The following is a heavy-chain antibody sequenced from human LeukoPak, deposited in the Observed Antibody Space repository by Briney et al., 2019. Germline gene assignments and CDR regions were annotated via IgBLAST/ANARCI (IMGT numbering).Heavy chain of an antibody. CDR1: GASISSYY. CDR3: ASLYGSGSYDFDI. D-gene: IGHD3-10*01. V-gene: IGHV4-4*07. J-gene: IGHJ3*02. Sequence: PSETLSLTCTVSGASISSYYCTWIRQPAGEGLEWIGRIYTSGSTNYNPSLKSRVTMSVDTSKNQFSLKLSSVTAADTAVYYCASLYGSGSYDFDIWDQGTMVTVSS. CDR2: IYTSGST.